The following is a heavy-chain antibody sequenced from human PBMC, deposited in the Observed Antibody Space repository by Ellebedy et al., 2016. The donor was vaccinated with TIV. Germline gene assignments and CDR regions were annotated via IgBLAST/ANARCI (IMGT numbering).Heavy chain of an antibody. CDR1: GYTFTTYY. D-gene: IGHD6-6*01. Sequence: ASVKVSCKASGYTFTTYYIHWVRQAPGQGLEWMGIINPNGGSTTYAQKFQGRVTMTRDTSTSTVYMELTSLKSEDTAVYYCARVKKLDLEDSSWSSFDYWGQGILVTVSS. CDR2: INPNGGST. J-gene: IGHJ4*02. V-gene: IGHV1-46*01. CDR3: ARVKKLDLEDSSWSSFDY.